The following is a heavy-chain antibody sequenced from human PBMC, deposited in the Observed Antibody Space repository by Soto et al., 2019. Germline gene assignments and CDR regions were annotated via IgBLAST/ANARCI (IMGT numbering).Heavy chain of an antibody. J-gene: IGHJ4*02. CDR1: GFTFGSYA. V-gene: IGHV3-23*01. Sequence: LRLSCSASGFTFGSYAMSWVRLAPGKGLEWVSVAGPSGSSTFYADSVRGRFTISRDNVENTLYLQMNSLRVADTALYFCARTYYYDSTGYYRTFDYWGQGTLVTVSS. D-gene: IGHD3-22*01. CDR2: AGPSGSST. CDR3: ARTYYYDSTGYYRTFDY.